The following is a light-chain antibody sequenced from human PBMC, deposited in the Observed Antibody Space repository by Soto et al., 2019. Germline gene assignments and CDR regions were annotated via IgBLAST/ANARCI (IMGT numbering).Light chain of an antibody. J-gene: IGKJ1*01. CDR3: QQYYTTRWT. Sequence: DIQMTQSPSSVSASVGDRVTITCRASQGISSWLAWFQQKPGKAPKLLIYAASSLHSGVPSRFSGSGSGTDFTLTISSLQAEDVAVYYCQQYYTTRWTFGQGTKVDI. V-gene: IGKV1-12*01. CDR2: AAS. CDR1: QGISSW.